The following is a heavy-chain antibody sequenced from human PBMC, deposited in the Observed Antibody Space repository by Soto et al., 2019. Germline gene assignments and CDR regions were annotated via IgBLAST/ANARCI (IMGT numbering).Heavy chain of an antibody. CDR2: IIPVFATT. J-gene: IGHJ4*02. CDR3: ARGDSGYVWFNGI. CDR1: GGLFSTYA. V-gene: IGHV1-69*13. D-gene: IGHD3-22*01. Sequence: GASVKVSCKASGGLFSTYAISWVRQAPGQGLEWMGGIIPVFATTYYVEKFEGRVTITADESTNTAYMELSSLRSEDTAMYYCARGDSGYVWFNGIWGQGTLVTVSS.